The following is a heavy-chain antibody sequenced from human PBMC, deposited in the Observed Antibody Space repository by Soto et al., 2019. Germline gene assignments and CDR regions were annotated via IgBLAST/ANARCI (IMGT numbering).Heavy chain of an antibody. D-gene: IGHD2-2*01. CDR3: VRGGYCISTTCHIGYYGMDV. CDR1: GGSISSYF. CDR2: IYYSGST. J-gene: IGHJ6*02. Sequence: TSETLSLTCTVSGGSISSYFWSWVRQPPGKGLEWIGYIYYSGSTNYNPSLKSRVTISVDTSKNQFSLMLNSVTAADTAVYYCVRGGYCISTTCHIGYYGMDVWGQGTPVTVS. V-gene: IGHV4-59*01.